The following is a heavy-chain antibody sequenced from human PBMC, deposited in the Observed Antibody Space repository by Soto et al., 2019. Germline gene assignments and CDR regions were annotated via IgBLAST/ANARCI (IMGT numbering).Heavy chain of an antibody. Sequence: QVQLVESGGGVVQPGGSLRLSCAASGFSFSTYGMHWVRQAPGKGLEWVAVVSFDAKNKYYIDSVEGRFTISRDNSKNMLYLQMNSLRREDTAVYYCAKESVESTYSYYGMDVWGPGTTVTVSS. CDR1: GFSFSTYG. CDR3: AKESVESTYSYYGMDV. J-gene: IGHJ6*02. D-gene: IGHD4-4*01. CDR2: VSFDAKNK. V-gene: IGHV3-30*18.